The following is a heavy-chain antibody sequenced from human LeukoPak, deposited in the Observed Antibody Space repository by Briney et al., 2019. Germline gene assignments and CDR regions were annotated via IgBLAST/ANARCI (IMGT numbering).Heavy chain of an antibody. CDR3: ARMSYMVPGESGIDP. CDR1: GGSISSGGYY. J-gene: IGHJ5*02. Sequence: SQTLSLTCTVSGGSISSGGYYWSWIRQHPGKGLEWIGYIYYSGSTYYNPSLKSRVTISVDTSKNQFSLKLSSVTAADTAVYYCARMSYMVPGESGIDPWGQGTLVTVSS. D-gene: IGHD3-10*01. V-gene: IGHV4-31*03. CDR2: IYYSGST.